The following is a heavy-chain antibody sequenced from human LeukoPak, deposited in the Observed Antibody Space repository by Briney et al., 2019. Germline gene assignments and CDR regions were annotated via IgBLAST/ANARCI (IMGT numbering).Heavy chain of an antibody. CDR1: GGSISSYY. CDR3: ARKELLAAFDI. D-gene: IGHD1-26*01. J-gene: IGHJ3*02. CDR2: IYYSGST. Sequence: SETLSLTCTVSGGSISSYYWSWIRQPPGKGLEWIGYIYYSGSTNYNPSLKSRVTISVDTSKNRFSLKLSSVTAADTAVYYCARKELLAAFDIWGQGTMVTVSS. V-gene: IGHV4-59*08.